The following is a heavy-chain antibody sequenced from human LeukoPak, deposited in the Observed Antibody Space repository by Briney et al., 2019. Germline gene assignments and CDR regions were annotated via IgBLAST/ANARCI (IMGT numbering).Heavy chain of an antibody. CDR3: ARDRSGWLHYYMDV. J-gene: IGHJ6*03. Sequence: GGSLRLSCAASGFTFSSYSMNWVRQAPGEGLEWVSYISSLSGTIYYADSVKGRFTISRDNAKNSLYLQMNSLRAEDTAVYYCARDRSGWLHYYMDVWGKGTTVTISS. V-gene: IGHV3-48*01. CDR1: GFTFSSYS. D-gene: IGHD6-19*01. CDR2: ISSLSGTI.